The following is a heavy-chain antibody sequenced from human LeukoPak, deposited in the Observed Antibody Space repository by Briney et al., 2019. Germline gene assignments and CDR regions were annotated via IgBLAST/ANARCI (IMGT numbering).Heavy chain of an antibody. J-gene: IGHJ4*02. CDR3: VRRTSGSYSDY. D-gene: IGHD1-26*01. V-gene: IGHV4-39*01. CDR2: ISYSGSAT. CDR1: GGSISSSSVY. Sequence: SETLSLTCTVSGGSISSSSVYWGWIRQPPGKGLEWIATISYSGSATSYNPSLKSRATISVDTSKNQFSLKLNSVTAADTAVYYCVRRTSGSYSDYWGQGTLVTVSS.